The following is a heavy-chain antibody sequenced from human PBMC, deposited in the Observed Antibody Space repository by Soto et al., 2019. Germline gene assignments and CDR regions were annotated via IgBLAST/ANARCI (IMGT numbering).Heavy chain of an antibody. CDR1: EFTFSSYA. V-gene: IGHV3-23*01. J-gene: IGHJ6*02. Sequence: GGSLRLSCAASEFTFSSYAMSWVRQAPGKGLEWVADISEDGGTTHYADSVKGRFTISRNNFKNILYLEMNSLRADDTAVYYCARDSSRLGEFSYFGMDSRGQETTLPVS. D-gene: IGHD3-16*02. CDR3: ARDSSRLGEFSYFGMDS. CDR2: ISEDGGTT.